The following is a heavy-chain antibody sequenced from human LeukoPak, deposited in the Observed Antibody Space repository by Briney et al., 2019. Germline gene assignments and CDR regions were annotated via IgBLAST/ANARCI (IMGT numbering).Heavy chain of an antibody. D-gene: IGHD6-19*01. CDR2: TYYRSKWYN. CDR3: ARGTIGGLDGQYSSGWRDYYYYYMDV. CDR1: GDSVSSNSAA. J-gene: IGHJ6*03. V-gene: IGHV6-1*01. Sequence: SQTLSLTCAISGDSVSSNSAAWNWIRQSPSRGLEWLGRTYYRSKWYNDYAVSVKSRITINPDTSKNQFSLQLNSVTPEDTAVYYCARGTIGGLDGQYSSGWRDYYYYYMDVWGKGTTVTVSS.